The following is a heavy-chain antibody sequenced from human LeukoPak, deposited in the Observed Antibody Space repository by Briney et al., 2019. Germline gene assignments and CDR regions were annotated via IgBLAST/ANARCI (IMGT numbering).Heavy chain of an antibody. J-gene: IGHJ5*02. D-gene: IGHD3-9*01. CDR3: ARGLRPAVLRYFDWLPTNWFDP. CDR1: GGSISSYY. CDR2: IYYSGST. V-gene: IGHV4-59*01. Sequence: SETLSLTCTVSGGSISSYYWSWIRQPPGKGLEWIGYIYYSGSTNYNPSLKSRVTVSVDTSKNQFSLKLSSVTAADTAVYYCARGLRPAVLRYFDWLPTNWFDPWGQGTLVTVSS.